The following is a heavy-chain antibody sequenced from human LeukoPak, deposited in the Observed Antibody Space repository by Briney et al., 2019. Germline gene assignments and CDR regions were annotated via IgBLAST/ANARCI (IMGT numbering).Heavy chain of an antibody. J-gene: IGHJ4*02. CDR2: VRNEIHTT. CDR1: GFTFSDFY. CDR3: ARVGISLSVIPYYFDY. D-gene: IGHD3-3*01. V-gene: IGHV3-72*01. Sequence: GGSLRLSCVASGFTFSDFYMDWVRQAPGKGLEWLGRVRNEIHTTEYAASVKGRFTISRDVSRSSLFLQMNSLKTEDTAVYYCARVGISLSVIPYYFDYWGQGTLVTVSS.